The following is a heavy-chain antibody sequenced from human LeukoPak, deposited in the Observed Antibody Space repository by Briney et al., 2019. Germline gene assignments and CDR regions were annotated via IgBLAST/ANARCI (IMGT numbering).Heavy chain of an antibody. J-gene: IGHJ4*02. CDR2: ISGSGSNK. D-gene: IGHD6-19*01. Sequence: PGGSLRLSCAASGFTFSDYFMTWIRQAPGKGLEWVSYISGSGSNKYYADSVKGRFTISRDNAKNSLYLQMNSLRVEDTAVYYCATSRSSVAGIVGDWGQGTLVTVYS. V-gene: IGHV3-11*04. CDR1: GFTFSDYF. CDR3: ATSRSSVAGIVGD.